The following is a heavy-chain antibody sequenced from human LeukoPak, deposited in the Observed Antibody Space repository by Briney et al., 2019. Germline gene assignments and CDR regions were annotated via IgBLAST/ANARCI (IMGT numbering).Heavy chain of an antibody. CDR3: ARDPPVIVGNYYFDY. CDR1: GYTFTGYY. D-gene: IGHD2-21*01. Sequence: GASVKVSCKASGYTFTGYYMHWVRQAPGQGLEWMGWINPNSGGTNYAQKFQGRVTMTRDTSISTAYMELSRLRSDDTAVYYYARDPPVIVGNYYFDYWGQGTLVTVSS. V-gene: IGHV1-2*02. CDR2: INPNSGGT. J-gene: IGHJ4*02.